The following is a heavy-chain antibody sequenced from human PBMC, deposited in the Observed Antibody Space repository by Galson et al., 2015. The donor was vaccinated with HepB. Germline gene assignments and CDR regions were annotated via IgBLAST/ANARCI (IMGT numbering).Heavy chain of an antibody. J-gene: IGHJ4*02. CDR3: ARQQMYYFDH. CDR2: TYFRSKWFY. Sequence: CAISGDSVSSGSAAWHWIRQSPSRGLEWLGRTYFRSKWFYNYAFSVEGRMTISPDTSKYQFSLHLNSVTPEDTAVYYCARQQMYYFDHWGQGTLVAVSS. CDR1: GDSVSSGSAA. V-gene: IGHV6-1*01. D-gene: IGHD6-13*01.